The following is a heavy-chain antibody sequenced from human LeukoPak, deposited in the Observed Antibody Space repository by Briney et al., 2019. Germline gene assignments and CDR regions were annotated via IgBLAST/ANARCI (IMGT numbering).Heavy chain of an antibody. CDR1: GFTFSSYS. Sequence: PGRSLRLSCAASGFTFSSYSMNWVRQAPGKGLEWISYISSGSRTIYYGDSVEGRFTVSRDKAKNSLYLQMRSLRAEDTAVYYCARESITGHRDFDYWGQGTLVTVSS. D-gene: IGHD1-20*01. CDR2: ISSGSRTI. CDR3: ARESITGHRDFDY. V-gene: IGHV3-48*01. J-gene: IGHJ4*02.